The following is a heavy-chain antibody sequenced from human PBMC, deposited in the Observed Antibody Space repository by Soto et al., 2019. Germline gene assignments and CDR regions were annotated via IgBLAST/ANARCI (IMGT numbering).Heavy chain of an antibody. CDR3: ARIHSGIYYAQYYYYGMDV. D-gene: IGHD1-26*01. J-gene: IGHJ6*02. V-gene: IGHV1-69*06. CDR2: IIPIFGTA. Sequence: SVKVSCKASGGTFSSYAISWVRQAPGQGLEWMGGIIPIFGTANYAQKFQGRVTITADKSTSTAYMELSSLRSEDTAVYYCARIHSGIYYAQYYYYGMDVCGQXTTVTVS. CDR1: GGTFSSYA.